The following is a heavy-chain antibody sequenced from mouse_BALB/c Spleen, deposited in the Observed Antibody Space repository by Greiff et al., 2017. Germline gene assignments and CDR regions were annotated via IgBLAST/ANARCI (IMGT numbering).Heavy chain of an antibody. Sequence: VQLVESGAELAKPGASVKMSCKASGYTFTSYWMHWVKQRPGQGLEWIGYINPSTGYTEYNQKFKDKATLTADKSSSTAYMQLSSLTSEDSAVYYCARRGGWLLGMDYWGQGTSVTVSS. D-gene: IGHD2-3*01. V-gene: IGHV1-7*01. CDR3: ARRGGWLLGMDY. CDR2: INPSTGYT. CDR1: GYTFTSYW. J-gene: IGHJ4*01.